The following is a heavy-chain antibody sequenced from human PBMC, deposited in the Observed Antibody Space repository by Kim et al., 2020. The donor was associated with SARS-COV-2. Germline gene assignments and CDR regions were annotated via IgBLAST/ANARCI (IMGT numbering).Heavy chain of an antibody. D-gene: IGHD6-25*01. CDR1: GFTFSSYC. Sequence: GGSLRLSCVASGFTFSSYCMSWVRQAPGKGLEWVANIKHDGSETYYADSAKGRFTISRDNAKNTLYLQMNSLRAEDTAVYYCARQDSCGWAVDYWGQGTLVTVSS. V-gene: IGHV3-7*03. CDR3: ARQDSCGWAVDY. CDR2: IKHDGSET. J-gene: IGHJ4*02.